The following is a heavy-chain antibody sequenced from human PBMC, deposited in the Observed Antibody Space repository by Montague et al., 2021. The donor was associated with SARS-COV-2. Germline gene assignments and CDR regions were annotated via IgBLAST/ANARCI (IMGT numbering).Heavy chain of an antibody. J-gene: IGHJ6*02. V-gene: IGHV4-59*01. D-gene: IGHD2-8*01. CDR2: MNYSGST. CDR1: GGSTNYYY. Sequence: SETLSLTCTVSGGSTNYYYWRWIRKSPGKGLEWIGNMNYSGSTDXNPSLKSRVTMSIDRSKNQFSLKLRSVTAADTAVYYCARVARYCTNGVCQTYYYYGLDVWGQGTTVTVSS. CDR3: ARVARYCTNGVCQTYYYYGLDV.